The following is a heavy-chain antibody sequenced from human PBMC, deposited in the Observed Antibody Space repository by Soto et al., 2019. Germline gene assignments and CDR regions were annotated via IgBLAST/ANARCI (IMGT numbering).Heavy chain of an antibody. CDR1: NFTFSSYV. CDR2: ISGSSTKR. V-gene: IGHV3-23*01. J-gene: IGHJ4*01. D-gene: IGHD1-1*01. Sequence: EVQLLESGGGLVQPGGSLRLACVVSNFTFSSYVMSWVRQAPGKGLEWISAISGSSTKRYYANSVKGRFTMSRDNSRNILYQQMSGLKADDTAIYYCANPKSMVQFDSWGQGTLVTVSS. CDR3: ANPKSMVQFDS.